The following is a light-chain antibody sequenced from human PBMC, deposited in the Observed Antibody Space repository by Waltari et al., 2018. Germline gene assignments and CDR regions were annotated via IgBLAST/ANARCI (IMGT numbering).Light chain of an antibody. CDR3: YAYAGTRGV. J-gene: IGLJ1*01. CDR2: EAN. CDR1: SSDIASYNL. Sequence: QSTLTQPASVSGSPGQSITISCTGTSSDIASYNLVSWYQQHPGKAPKLIIYEANKRPSGVSSRVSGSKSGNTASLTISGPQAEDEANYYCYAYAGTRGVFGTGTKVTVL. V-gene: IGLV2-23*01.